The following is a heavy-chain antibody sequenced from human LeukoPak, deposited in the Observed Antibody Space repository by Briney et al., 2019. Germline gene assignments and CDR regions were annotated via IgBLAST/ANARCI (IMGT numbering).Heavy chain of an antibody. V-gene: IGHV3-11*04. J-gene: IGHJ4*02. CDR3: ARDDSSGYALDY. CDR1: GFTFSDYY. Sequence: GGSLRLSCAASGFTFSDYYMSWIRQAPGKGLEWVSYISSSGSTIYYADSVKGRFTISRDNAENSLYLQMNSLRAEDTAVYYCARDDSSGYALDYWGQGTLVTVSS. CDR2: ISSSGSTI. D-gene: IGHD3-22*01.